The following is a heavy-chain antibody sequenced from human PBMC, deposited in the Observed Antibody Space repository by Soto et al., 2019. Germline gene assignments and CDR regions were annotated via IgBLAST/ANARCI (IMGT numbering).Heavy chain of an antibody. CDR3: AFVGEEYSNRPALDS. Sequence: EVQLVQSGAEVKKPGATVKISCKISGYTFSDYYMHWVQQAPGKGREWMGLVDPEDGETVYAEKFLGRVTITAETSTDTAYMELSSLTSQDTAMYYCAFVGEEYSNRPALDSWGQGTLVTFSS. J-gene: IGHJ4*02. V-gene: IGHV1-69-2*01. CDR2: VDPEDGET. CDR1: GYTFSDYY. D-gene: IGHD3-10*01.